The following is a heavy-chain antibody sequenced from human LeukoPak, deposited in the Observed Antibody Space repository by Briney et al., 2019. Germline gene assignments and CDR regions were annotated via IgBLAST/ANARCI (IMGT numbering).Heavy chain of an antibody. CDR3: AREFRKSPTGG. CDR2: IKTDGSST. CDR1: GFTFSSYW. V-gene: IGHV3-74*03. J-gene: IGHJ4*02. D-gene: IGHD1-14*01. Sequence: GGSLSLSCAASGFTFSSYWKHWGRQAPGEGVVWVSRIKTDGSSTTYADSVKGRFTVSRDNAKNTLYLQMNSLRAEDTAVYFCAREFRKSPTGGWGLGTLVTVSS.